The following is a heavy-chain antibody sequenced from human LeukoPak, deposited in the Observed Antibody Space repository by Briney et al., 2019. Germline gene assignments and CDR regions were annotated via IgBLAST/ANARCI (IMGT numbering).Heavy chain of an antibody. Sequence: SETLSLTCTVSGDSISNYYRSWIRQPPGKGLEWIAYIDYRGSTTYNPSLRSRITISVDTSRNQFSLKLTSVTAADTAVYYCARSRSGYSYEHGAFEIWGQGTMVTVSS. J-gene: IGHJ3*02. CDR3: ARSRSGYSYEHGAFEI. D-gene: IGHD5-18*01. CDR2: IDYRGST. CDR1: GDSISNYY. V-gene: IGHV4-59*01.